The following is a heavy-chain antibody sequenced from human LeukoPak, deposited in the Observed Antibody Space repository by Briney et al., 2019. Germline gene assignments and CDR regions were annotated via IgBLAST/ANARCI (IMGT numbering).Heavy chain of an antibody. J-gene: IGHJ4*02. CDR3: ARPEYYDSSDYYY. Sequence: GGSLRLSCAASGFTFSSYWMSWVRQAPGKGLEWVANIKQDGSEKYYVDSVKGRFTISRDNSKNTLYLQMNSLRAEDTAVYYCARPEYYDSSDYYYWGQGTLVTVSS. D-gene: IGHD3-22*01. CDR2: IKQDGSEK. CDR1: GFTFSSYW. V-gene: IGHV3-7*01.